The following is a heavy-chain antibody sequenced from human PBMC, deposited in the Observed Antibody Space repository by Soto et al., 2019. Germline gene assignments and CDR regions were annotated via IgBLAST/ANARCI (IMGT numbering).Heavy chain of an antibody. V-gene: IGHV3-30*03. CDR1: EFTFSSYG. D-gene: IGHD6-19*01. J-gene: IGHJ4*02. CDR2: ISYDGSNK. CDR3: ESFSIGSYFDY. Sequence: QVQLVESGGGVVQPGRSLRLSCAASEFTFSSYGMHWVRQAPGKGLEWVAVISYDGSNKYYADSVKGRFTISRDNSKNTLYLQMNSLRAEDTAVYYCESFSIGSYFDYWCQGTLVTVSS.